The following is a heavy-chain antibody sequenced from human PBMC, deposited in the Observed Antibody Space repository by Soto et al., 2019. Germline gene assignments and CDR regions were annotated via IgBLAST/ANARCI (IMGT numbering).Heavy chain of an antibody. CDR3: ATKRGTAMDSPLDY. D-gene: IGHD5-18*01. J-gene: IGHJ4*02. CDR2: IIPIFGTA. V-gene: IGHV1-69*12. Sequence: QVQLVQSGAEVKKPGSSVKVSCKASGGTFSSYAISWVRQAPGQGLEWMGGIIPIFGTANYAQKFQGRVTITADESTSTDYMELSSLRSEDTAVYYCATKRGTAMDSPLDYWGQGTLVTVSS. CDR1: GGTFSSYA.